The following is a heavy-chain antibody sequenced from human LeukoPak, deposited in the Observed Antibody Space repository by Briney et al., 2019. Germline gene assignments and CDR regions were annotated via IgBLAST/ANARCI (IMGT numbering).Heavy chain of an antibody. D-gene: IGHD4-23*01. CDR3: ARDRDDGGFEY. V-gene: IGHV3-7*03. CDR2: IKHDGSVK. CDR1: GFSFSNYW. Sequence: PGGSLRLSCAASGFSFSNYWMSWVRQAPEKGLEWVANIKHDGSVKQYVDSMKGRFTISRDNAKNSLFLQMNSLRGEDTAVYYCARDRDDGGFEYWGQGTLVTDS. J-gene: IGHJ4*02.